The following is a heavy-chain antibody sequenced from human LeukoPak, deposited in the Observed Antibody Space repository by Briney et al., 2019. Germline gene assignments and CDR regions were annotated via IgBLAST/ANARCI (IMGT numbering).Heavy chain of an antibody. J-gene: IGHJ4*02. Sequence: GGSLRLSCTAPGFTFSSYDMNCVRQAPGKGLEWVSYISTISSTKYYADSVKGRFTISRDNAKNSLYLQMNRLRDEDTGVYYCARGKIGYYYGDYDGYWGQGTLVTVSS. V-gene: IGHV3-48*02. D-gene: IGHD4-17*01. CDR2: ISTISSTK. CDR3: ARGKIGYYYGDYDGY. CDR1: GFTFSSYD.